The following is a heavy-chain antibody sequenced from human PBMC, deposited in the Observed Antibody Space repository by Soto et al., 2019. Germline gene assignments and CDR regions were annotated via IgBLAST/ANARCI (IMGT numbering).Heavy chain of an antibody. V-gene: IGHV1-2*02. CDR2: INPNSGGT. CDR1: GYTFTGYY. Sequence: RASGKVSCKASGYTFTGYYMHWVRQAPGQGLEWMGWINPNSGGTNYAQKFQGRVTMTRDTSISTAYMELSRLRSDDTAVYYCARDVGDYYDSSGFNFDPWGQGTLVTVSS. D-gene: IGHD3-22*01. J-gene: IGHJ5*02. CDR3: ARDVGDYYDSSGFNFDP.